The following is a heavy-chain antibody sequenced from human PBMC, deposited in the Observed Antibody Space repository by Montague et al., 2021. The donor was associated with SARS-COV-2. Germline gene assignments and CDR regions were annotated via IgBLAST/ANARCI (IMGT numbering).Heavy chain of an antibody. V-gene: IGHV4-4*07. Sequence: SETLSLTCTVSGGSISTYPWSWIRQPAGKALEWIGRIHANGDTTYNPSLKSRVTISVDTSKNQFSLKMTSVTAADTAMYYCARGSGHYYSPFDNWGQGTLVTVSS. CDR3: ARGSGHYYSPFDN. J-gene: IGHJ4*02. D-gene: IGHD2-15*01. CDR2: IHANGDT. CDR1: GGSISTYP.